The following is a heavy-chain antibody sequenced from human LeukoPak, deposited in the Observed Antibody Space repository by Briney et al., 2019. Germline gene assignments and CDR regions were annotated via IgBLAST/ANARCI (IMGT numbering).Heavy chain of an antibody. J-gene: IGHJ4*02. V-gene: IGHV3-11*01. CDR2: ISSSGSTI. D-gene: IGHD3-3*01. CDR3: ARDSHDFWSVDY. Sequence: GGSLRLSCAASGFNFSDYYMSWIRQAPGKGLEWVSYISSSGSTIYYADSVKGRFTISRDNAKNSLYLQMNSLRAEDTAVYYCARDSHDFWSVDYWGQGTLVTVSS. CDR1: GFNFSDYY.